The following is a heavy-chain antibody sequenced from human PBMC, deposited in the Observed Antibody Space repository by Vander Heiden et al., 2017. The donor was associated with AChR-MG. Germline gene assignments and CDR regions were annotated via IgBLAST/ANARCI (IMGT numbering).Heavy chain of an antibody. Sequence: QVQVVQSGAEVRKPGASVRVSCKTSGYTFSRSYIHWVRQAPGQGLEWMGIINPSDETTSFAQKFQGRITVTTDTSTSTVYMELSSLRSEDTAVYYCAVDTLIVVIPAAIAYGMDVWGQGTTVTVSS. D-gene: IGHD2-2*01. J-gene: IGHJ6*02. CDR3: AVDTLIVVIPAAIAYGMDV. CDR1: GYTFSRSY. V-gene: IGHV1-46*03. CDR2: INPSDETT.